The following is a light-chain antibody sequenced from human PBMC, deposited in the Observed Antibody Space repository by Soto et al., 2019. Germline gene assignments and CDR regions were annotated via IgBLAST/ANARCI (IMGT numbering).Light chain of an antibody. Sequence: DIQMTQSPSTLSTSVGDRVTITCRASQSISTWLAWYQHKPGKAPKLLIYQASSLEGGVPSRFSGSGSGTEFTLTISSLQPDDFATYYCQQSYSTPLYTFGQGTKLEIK. V-gene: IGKV1-5*03. J-gene: IGKJ2*01. CDR2: QAS. CDR1: QSISTW. CDR3: QQSYSTPLYT.